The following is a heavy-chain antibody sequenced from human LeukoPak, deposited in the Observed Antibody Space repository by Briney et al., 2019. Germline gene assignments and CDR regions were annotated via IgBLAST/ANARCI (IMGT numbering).Heavy chain of an antibody. CDR1: GGSISSYY. D-gene: IGHD5-18*01. CDR2: IYYSGST. J-gene: IGHJ6*03. Sequence: ETLSLSCTVSGGSISSYYWSWIRQPPGKGLEWIGYIYYSGSTNYKSSLKSRVTISVDTSKNQFSLKLSSVTAADTAVYYCARTTEGGYSYGYFYYYYMDVWGKGTTVTISS. CDR3: ARTTEGGYSYGYFYYYYMDV. V-gene: IGHV4-59*01.